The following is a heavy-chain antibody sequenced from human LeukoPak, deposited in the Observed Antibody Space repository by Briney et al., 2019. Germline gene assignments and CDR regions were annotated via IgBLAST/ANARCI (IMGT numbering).Heavy chain of an antibody. J-gene: IGHJ4*02. D-gene: IGHD1-26*01. CDR2: ITYDGSNK. CDR1: GFTFSRNA. CDR3: AKPTSGSYYDY. V-gene: IGHV3-30-3*02. Sequence: PGRSLRLSCAASGFTFSRNAMHWVRQAPGKGLEWVAVITYDGSNKYYADSVKGRFTISRDNSKNTLYLQMNSLRAEDTAVYYCAKPTSGSYYDYWGQGTLVTVSS.